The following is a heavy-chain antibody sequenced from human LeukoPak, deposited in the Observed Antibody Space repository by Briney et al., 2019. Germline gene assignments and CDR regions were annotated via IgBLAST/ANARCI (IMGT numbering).Heavy chain of an antibody. CDR2: IYSGGST. Sequence: GGSLRLSCAASGFTVSSNYISWVRQAPGKGLEWVSVIYSGGSTYYADSVKGRFTISRDNSKNTLYLQMNSLRAEDTAVYYCAGCSGGSCYYYGMDVWGQGTTVTASS. V-gene: IGHV3-53*01. CDR3: AGCSGGSCYYYGMDV. D-gene: IGHD2-15*01. J-gene: IGHJ6*02. CDR1: GFTVSSNY.